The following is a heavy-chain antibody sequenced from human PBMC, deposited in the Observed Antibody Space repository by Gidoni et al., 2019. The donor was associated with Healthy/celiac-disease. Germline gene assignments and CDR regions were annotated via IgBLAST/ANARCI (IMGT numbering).Heavy chain of an antibody. CDR3: AKHLGGYYDSSGYFRPEAGGDAFDI. V-gene: IGHV3-23*01. D-gene: IGHD3-22*01. CDR2: IRGSGGST. Sequence: EVQLLEYGGGLVQPGGSLSLSCAASVFTFSSYAVTWVRQDQGKGLEWVSAIRGSGGSTYYADSVKGRFTISTDNSKNTLYLQMNSLRAEDTAVYYCAKHLGGYYDSSGYFRPEAGGDAFDIWGQGTMVTVSS. CDR1: VFTFSSYA. J-gene: IGHJ3*02.